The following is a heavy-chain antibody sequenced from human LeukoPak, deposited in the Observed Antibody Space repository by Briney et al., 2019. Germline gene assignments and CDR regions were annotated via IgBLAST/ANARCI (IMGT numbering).Heavy chain of an antibody. J-gene: IGHJ4*02. CDR1: GFTFSSYG. V-gene: IGHV3-30*02. CDR3: AKEGPYGDYHYFDY. Sequence: PGGSLRLSCAASGFTFSSYGMHWVRQAPGKGLEWVAFIRYDGSNKYYADSVKGRFTISRDNSKNTLYLQMNSLRAEDTAVYYCAKEGPYGDYHYFDYWGQGTLVTVSS. CDR2: IRYDGSNK. D-gene: IGHD4-17*01.